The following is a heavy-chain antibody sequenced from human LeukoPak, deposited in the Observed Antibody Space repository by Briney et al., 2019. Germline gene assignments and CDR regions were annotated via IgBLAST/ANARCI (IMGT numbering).Heavy chain of an antibody. V-gene: IGHV1-69*05. CDR3: AREGIAVAGTLNDY. J-gene: IGHJ4*02. D-gene: IGHD6-19*01. CDR2: IIPIFGTA. Sequence: GSSVKVSCKASGGTFSSYAISWVRQAPGQGLEWMGGIIPIFGTANYAQKFQGRVTMTTDTSTSTAYMELRSLRSDDTAVYYCAREGIAVAGTLNDYWGQGTLVTVSS. CDR1: GGTFSSYA.